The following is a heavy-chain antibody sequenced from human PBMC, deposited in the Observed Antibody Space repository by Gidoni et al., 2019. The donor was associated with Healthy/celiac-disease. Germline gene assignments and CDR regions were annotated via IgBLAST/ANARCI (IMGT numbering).Heavy chain of an antibody. CDR2: IKQDGSEK. CDR3: ARVGGYCSGGSCYNYGMDV. CDR1: GFTFSSYW. Sequence: EVQLVESGGGLVQPGGSLRLSCAASGFTFSSYWMSWVRQAPGKGLEWVANIKQDGSEKYYVDSVKGRFTISRDKAKNSLYLQMNSLRAEDTAVYYCARVGGYCSGGSCYNYGMDVWGQGTTVTVSS. J-gene: IGHJ6*02. V-gene: IGHV3-7*01. D-gene: IGHD2-15*01.